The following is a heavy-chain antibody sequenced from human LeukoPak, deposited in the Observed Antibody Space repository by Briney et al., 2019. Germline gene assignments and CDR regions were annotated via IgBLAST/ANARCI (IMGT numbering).Heavy chain of an antibody. CDR2: VTGSDNST. CDR3: AKGPRLFSDYHPDS. D-gene: IGHD3-16*01. V-gene: IGHV3-23*01. Sequence: GGSLRLSCAASGFTFSSYAMSWVRQAPGKWLEWVSTVTGSDNSTYYADSVKGRFTISRDYSRSTLHLQMDGLKTEDTAIYYCAKGPRLFSDYHPDSWGQGTLVTVSS. J-gene: IGHJ4*02. CDR1: GFTFSSYA.